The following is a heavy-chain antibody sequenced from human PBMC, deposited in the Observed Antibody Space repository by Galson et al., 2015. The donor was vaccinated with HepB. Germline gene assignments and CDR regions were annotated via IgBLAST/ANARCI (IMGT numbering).Heavy chain of an antibody. CDR2: IDPSDSYT. CDR3: ARQGVGYCSGGSCYSAVYFDY. CDR1: GYSFTSYW. J-gene: IGHJ4*02. Sequence: QSGAEVKKPGESLRISCKGSGYSFTSYWISWVRQMPGKGLEWMGRIDPSDSYTNYSPSFQGHVTISADKSISTAYLQWSSLKASDTAMYYCARQGVGYCSGGSCYSAVYFDYWGQGTLVTVSS. V-gene: IGHV5-10-1*01. D-gene: IGHD2-15*01.